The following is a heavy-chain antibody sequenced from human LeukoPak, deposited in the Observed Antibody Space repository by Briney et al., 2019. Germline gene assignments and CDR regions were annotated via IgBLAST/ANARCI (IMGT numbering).Heavy chain of an antibody. CDR1: GGSISGHY. J-gene: IGHJ6*02. CDR2: IHYSGRT. Sequence: PSETLSLTCTVSGGSISGHYLTWIRQPPGKGLEWIGQIHYSGRTDCNPSLKSRVTISVDTSKNQRSLKVTSVTGADTAVYYCARFGVDYDMDVWGQASTVTV. D-gene: IGHD3-16*01. V-gene: IGHV4-59*11. CDR3: ARFGVDYDMDV.